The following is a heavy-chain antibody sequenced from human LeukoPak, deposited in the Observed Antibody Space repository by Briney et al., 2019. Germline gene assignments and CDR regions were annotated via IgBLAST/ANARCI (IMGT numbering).Heavy chain of an antibody. CDR2: INHSGST. CDR3: ARGWIVVVPAAPNYYYYYGMDV. CDR1: GGSISSGDYY. D-gene: IGHD2-2*01. J-gene: IGHJ6*02. V-gene: IGHV4-30-4*01. Sequence: SQTLSLTCTVSGGSISSGDYYWTWIRQPPGKGLEWIGEINHSGSTNYNPSLKSRVTISVDTSKNQFSLKLSSVTAADTAVYYCARGWIVVVPAAPNYYYYYGMDVWGQGTTVTVSS.